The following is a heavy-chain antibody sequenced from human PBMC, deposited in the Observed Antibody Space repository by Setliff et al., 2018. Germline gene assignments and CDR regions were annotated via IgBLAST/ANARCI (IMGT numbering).Heavy chain of an antibody. CDR2: ISWRNEFI. Sequence: SLRLSCAASGFTFTNYAMTWVRQAPGKGLEWVAGISWRNEFIGYADSVKGRFTISRDNAKSSLYLQMNNLRSDDLALYYCARQAVAGSDAFDIWGQGTMVTVSS. J-gene: IGHJ3*02. V-gene: IGHV3-9*03. D-gene: IGHD6-19*01. CDR3: ARQAVAGSDAFDI. CDR1: GFTFTNYA.